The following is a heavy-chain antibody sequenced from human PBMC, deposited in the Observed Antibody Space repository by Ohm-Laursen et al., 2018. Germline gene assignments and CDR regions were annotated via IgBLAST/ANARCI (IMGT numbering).Heavy chain of an antibody. D-gene: IGHD3-22*01. CDR2: IHHSGST. CDR1: GGSISSYY. Sequence: GTLSLTRTVSGGSISSYYWSWIRKPPGKGLEWIGHIHHSGSTNLNPSLRSRVTISVDTSKNQFSLKLSSVTAADTAVYYCARDQGYYDSSGYYYYYGMDVWGQGTTVTVSS. J-gene: IGHJ6*02. CDR3: ARDQGYYDSSGYYYYYGMDV. V-gene: IGHV4-59*01.